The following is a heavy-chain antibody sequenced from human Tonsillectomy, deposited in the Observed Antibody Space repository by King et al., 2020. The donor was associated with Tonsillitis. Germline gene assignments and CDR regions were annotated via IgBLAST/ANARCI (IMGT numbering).Heavy chain of an antibody. V-gene: IGHV4-31*03. Sequence: LQLQESGPGPVKPSQTLSLTCTVSGDSISSGGYYWSWIRQHPGKGLEWIGYIYYSGSTYYNPSLKSRVTISVDTSKNQFSLNLTSVTAADTAVYYCARVGLYYDSGGYYLDAFDIWGQGTMVTVSS. J-gene: IGHJ3*02. CDR3: ARVGLYYDSGGYYLDAFDI. CDR1: GDSISSGGYY. D-gene: IGHD3-22*01. CDR2: IYYSGST.